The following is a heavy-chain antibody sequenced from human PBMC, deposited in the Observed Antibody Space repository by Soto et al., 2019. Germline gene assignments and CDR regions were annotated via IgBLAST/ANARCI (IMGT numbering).Heavy chain of an antibody. CDR2: ISGSAGTT. V-gene: IGHV3-23*01. J-gene: IGHJ3*02. CDR1: GFTFTKYA. CDR3: AREAAGFDI. Sequence: GGSLRLSCVASGFTFTKYAMSWVRQAPGKGLEWVSAISGSAGTTYYADSVRARFTISRDNSKNTLFLQMNSLRAEDTAKYYCAREAAGFDIWGQGTMVTVSS.